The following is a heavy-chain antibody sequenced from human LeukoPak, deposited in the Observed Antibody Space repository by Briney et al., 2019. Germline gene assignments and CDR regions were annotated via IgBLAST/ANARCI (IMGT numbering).Heavy chain of an antibody. CDR1: GYSFNNFW. CDR3: ARSLVVVPAKFDY. V-gene: IGHV5-51*01. CDR2: IYPEDSET. D-gene: IGHD2-2*01. J-gene: IGHJ4*02. Sequence: GESLKISCEGFGYSFNNFWIAWVRQMPGKGPEWMGIIYPEDSETRYSPSFQGRVTISADNSINTAFLQWSSPEASDTAIYFCARSLVVVPAKFDYWGQGTLVTVSS.